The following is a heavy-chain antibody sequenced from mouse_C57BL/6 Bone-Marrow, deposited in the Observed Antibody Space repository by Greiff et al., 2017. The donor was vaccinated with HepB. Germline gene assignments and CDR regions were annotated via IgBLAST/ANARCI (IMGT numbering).Heavy chain of an antibody. D-gene: IGHD2-4*01. CDR3: AIDYLFAY. CDR1: GYSITSGYY. V-gene: IGHV3-6*01. J-gene: IGHJ3*01. Sequence: EVQLQESGPGLVKPSQSLSLTCSVTGYSITSGYYWNWIRQFPGNKLEWMGYISYDGSNNYNPSLKNRISITRDTSKNQFFLKLNSVTTEDTATYYCAIDYLFAYWGQGTLVTVSA. CDR2: ISYDGSN.